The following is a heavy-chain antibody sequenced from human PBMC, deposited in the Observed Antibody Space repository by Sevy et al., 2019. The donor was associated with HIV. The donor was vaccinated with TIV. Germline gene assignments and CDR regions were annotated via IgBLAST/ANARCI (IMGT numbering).Heavy chain of an antibody. CDR1: GFTFSAYW. V-gene: IGHV3-7*01. J-gene: IGHJ5*02. CDR3: GSGGVGGFSYSLDT. D-gene: IGHD5-18*01. CDR2: MKQDGSEK. Sequence: GGSLRLSCAASGFTFSAYWMSWVRQAPGKGLEWVATMKQDGSEKYYVDSVKGRLTISRDNAKNSLYLQMNSLRAEDTAVYYWGSGGVGGFSYSLDTWGQGTLVTVSS.